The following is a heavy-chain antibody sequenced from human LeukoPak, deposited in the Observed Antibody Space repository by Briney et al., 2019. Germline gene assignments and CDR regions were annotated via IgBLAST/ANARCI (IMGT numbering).Heavy chain of an antibody. D-gene: IGHD6-13*01. Sequence: GGSLRLSCAASGFTFSSYWMHWVRQAPGKGLVWVSRIHSDGSSTSYADSVRGRFTISRDNAKNTLSLQMNSLRAEDTAFYYCAILAAAGTADYWGQGTLVTVSS. CDR1: GFTFSSYW. CDR2: IHSDGSST. CDR3: AILAAAGTADY. V-gene: IGHV3-74*01. J-gene: IGHJ4*02.